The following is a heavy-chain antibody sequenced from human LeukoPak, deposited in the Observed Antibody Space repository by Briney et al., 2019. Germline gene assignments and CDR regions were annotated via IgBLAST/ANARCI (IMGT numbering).Heavy chain of an antibody. D-gene: IGHD1-26*01. J-gene: IGHJ4*02. CDR2: MSYSGNS. CDR1: DGSIN. V-gene: IGHV4-39*07. Sequence: SETLSHTCTVSDGSINWGWVRQPPGKGLGWVGSMSYSGNSFYNPSLKSRVTMSVDTSNNQFSLKLSSVTTVDRAVYFCARLVSSGTHGYFDYCDQGTLVAVSS. CDR3: ARLVSSGTHGYFDY.